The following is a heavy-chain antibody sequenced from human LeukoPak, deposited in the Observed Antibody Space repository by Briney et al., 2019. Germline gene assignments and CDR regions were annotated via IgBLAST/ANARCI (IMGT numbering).Heavy chain of an antibody. J-gene: IGHJ4*02. D-gene: IGHD3-22*01. V-gene: IGHV3-30*19. CDR2: ISYDGSNK. Sequence: GGSLRLSCAASGFTFSRYGMHWVRQAPGKGLEWVTAISYDGSNKYYADSVKGRFTISRDNSKNTLHLQVNSLRADDTAVYYCAKDQFYDSSGVFDYWGQGTLVTVSS. CDR1: GFTFSRYG. CDR3: AKDQFYDSSGVFDY.